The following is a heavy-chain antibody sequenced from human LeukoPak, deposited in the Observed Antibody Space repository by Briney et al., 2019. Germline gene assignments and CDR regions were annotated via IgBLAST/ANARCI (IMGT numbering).Heavy chain of an antibody. Sequence: HPGGSLRLSCAASGFTFSSYAMHWVRQAPGKGLEWVAVISYDGSNKYYADSVKGRFTISRDNSKNTLYLQMNSLRAEDTAVYYCAGPSSSGVGYWGQGTLVTVSS. V-gene: IGHV3-30-3*01. CDR1: GFTFSSYA. CDR3: AGPSSSGVGY. J-gene: IGHJ4*02. CDR2: ISYDGSNK. D-gene: IGHD3-10*01.